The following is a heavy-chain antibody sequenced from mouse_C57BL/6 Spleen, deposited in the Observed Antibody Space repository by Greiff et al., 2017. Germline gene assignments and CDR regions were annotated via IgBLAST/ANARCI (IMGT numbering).Heavy chain of an antibody. V-gene: IGHV1-26*01. CDR2: INPNNGGT. D-gene: IGHD1-1*01. CDR1: GYTFTDYY. Sequence: EVQLQQSGPELVKPGASVKISCKASGYTFTDYYMNWVKQSHGKSLEWIGDINPNNGGTSSNQKFKGKDTLTVDKSSSTAYMELRSLTSEDSAVYYCARSFPIYYGSSYGYFDVWGTGTTVTVSA. CDR3: ARSFPIYYGSSYGYFDV. J-gene: IGHJ1*03.